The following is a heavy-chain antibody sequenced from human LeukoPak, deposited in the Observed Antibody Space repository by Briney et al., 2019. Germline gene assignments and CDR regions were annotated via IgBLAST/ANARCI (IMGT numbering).Heavy chain of an antibody. V-gene: IGHV4-59*08. CDR3: ARGHYDLNL. D-gene: IGHD3/OR15-3a*01. Sequence: PSETLSLTCTVSGGSISNYYWTWIRQPPEKGLEWIGYIFSSGITNYNPSLKSRVTISVDTSNNQFSQKLTSVTAADTAVYYCARGHYDLNLWGQGTLVTVSS. CDR1: GGSISNYY. J-gene: IGHJ5*02. CDR2: IFSSGIT.